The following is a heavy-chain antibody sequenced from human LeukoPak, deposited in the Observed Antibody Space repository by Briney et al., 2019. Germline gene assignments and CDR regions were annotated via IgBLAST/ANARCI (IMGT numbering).Heavy chain of an antibody. CDR3: ARGLGWLHS. CDR2: ISSSSSYI. Sequence: GGSLRLSCAASGFSFSDHYMDWVRQATGKGLEWVSSISSSSSYIYYADSVKGRFTISRDNAKNSLFLQMNSLRAEDTAVYYCARGLGWLHSWGQGTLVTVSS. V-gene: IGHV3-21*01. CDR1: GFSFSDHY. J-gene: IGHJ5*02. D-gene: IGHD3/OR15-3a*01.